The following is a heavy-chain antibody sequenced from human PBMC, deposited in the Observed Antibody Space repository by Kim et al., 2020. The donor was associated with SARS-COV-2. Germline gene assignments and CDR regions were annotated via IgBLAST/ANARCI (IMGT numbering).Heavy chain of an antibody. CDR3: ARYYYGSGSYIGPGYYFDY. D-gene: IGHD3-10*01. V-gene: IGHV4-38-2*02. J-gene: IGHJ4*02. Sequence: SETLSLTCTVSGYSISSGYYWGWIRQPPGKGLEWIGSIYHSGSTYYNPSLKSRVTISVDTSKNQFSLKLSSVTAADTAVYYCARYYYGSGSYIGPGYYFDYWGQGTLVTVSS. CDR1: GYSISSGYY. CDR2: IYHSGST.